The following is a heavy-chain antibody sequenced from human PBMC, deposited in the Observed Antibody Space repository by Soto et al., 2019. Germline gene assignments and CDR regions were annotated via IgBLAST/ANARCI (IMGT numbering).Heavy chain of an antibody. CDR2: IWYDGSNK. D-gene: IGHD6-6*01. V-gene: IGHV3-33*08. Sequence: GGPLRLSCAAPGFPFSSYAMSWVRQAPGKGLEWVAVIWYDGSNKYYADSVKGRFTISRDNSKNTLYLQMNSLRAEDTAVYYCASLAATPSDSSSLDYWGQGTLVTVSS. CDR3: ASLAATPSDSSSLDY. J-gene: IGHJ4*02. CDR1: GFPFSSYA.